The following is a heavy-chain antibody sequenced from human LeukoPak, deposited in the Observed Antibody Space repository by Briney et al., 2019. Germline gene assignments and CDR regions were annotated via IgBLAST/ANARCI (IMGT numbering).Heavy chain of an antibody. CDR2: IRNDGTNK. CDR3: AKSWSGYYHYYMDV. V-gene: IGHV3-30*02. Sequence: GGSLRLSCATSGFTFSTYAMHWVRQAPGKGLEWVASIRNDGTNKNHVDSVKGRFTISRDNSKNTLFLQMDSLRPGDTAIYYCAKSWSGYYHYYMDVWGKGTTVTVSS. J-gene: IGHJ6*03. D-gene: IGHD3-3*01. CDR1: GFTFSTYA.